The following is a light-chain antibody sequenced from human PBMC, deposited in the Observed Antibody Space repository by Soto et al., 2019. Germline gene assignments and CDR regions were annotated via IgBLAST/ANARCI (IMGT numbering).Light chain of an antibody. CDR3: QQYNNWPRT. Sequence: MPRSQATLSVSPVPRADLSGRASQSVSRNLAWYQQKPGQAPRLLIYGASTRATGIPARFSGSGSGTEFTLTISSLQSEDFAVYYCQQYNNWPRTFGQGTKVDIK. V-gene: IGKV3-15*01. J-gene: IGKJ1*01. CDR1: QSVSRN. CDR2: GAS.